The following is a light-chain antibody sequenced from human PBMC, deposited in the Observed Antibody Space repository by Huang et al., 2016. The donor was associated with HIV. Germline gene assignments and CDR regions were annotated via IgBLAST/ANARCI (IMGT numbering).Light chain of an antibody. V-gene: IGKV1-16*02. CDR2: AAS. J-gene: IGKJ2*01. Sequence: DIQMTQSPSSLSASVGDRVIITCRASQDIATHLAWFRQRPGQPPNSLMYAASTLESGVTSKFSGSGSGRDFTLTITQIQPEDFATYYCQQYDSFPLTFGQGTTLEI. CDR1: QDIATH. CDR3: QQYDSFPLT.